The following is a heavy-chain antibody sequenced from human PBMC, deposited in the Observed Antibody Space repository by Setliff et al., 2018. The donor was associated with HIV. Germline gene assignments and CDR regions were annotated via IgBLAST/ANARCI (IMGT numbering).Heavy chain of an antibody. CDR3: ARTRPPSGLASAYFFDS. V-gene: IGHV2-5*02. CDR2: IYWDDDK. D-gene: IGHD6-25*01. J-gene: IGHJ4*02. CDR1: GFSLSNTRMG. Sequence: SGPTLVNPTETLTLTCTVSGFSLSNTRMGVSWIRQPPGKALEWLTLIYWDDDKRYSPSLKSRLTITKDTSKNQVVLTLTNVDPVDTATYYCARTRPPSGLASAYFFDSWGQGTLVTVSS.